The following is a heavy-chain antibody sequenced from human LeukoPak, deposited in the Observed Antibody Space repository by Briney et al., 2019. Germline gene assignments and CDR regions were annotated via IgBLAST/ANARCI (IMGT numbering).Heavy chain of an antibody. J-gene: IGHJ5*02. D-gene: IGHD4-23*01. CDR2: ISSSSSTI. CDR3: ARSRWPEDL. Sequence: GSLRLSCAASGFTFSSYSMNWVRQAPGKGLEWVSYISSSSSTIYYADSVKGRFTISRDNAKNSVYLQMNSLRTEDTAIYYCARSRWPEDLWGRGTLVTVSS. CDR1: GFTFSSYS. V-gene: IGHV3-48*04.